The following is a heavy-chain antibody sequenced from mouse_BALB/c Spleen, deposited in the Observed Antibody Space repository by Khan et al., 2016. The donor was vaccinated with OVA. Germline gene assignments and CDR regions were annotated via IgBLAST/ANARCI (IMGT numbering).Heavy chain of an antibody. J-gene: IGHJ3*01. CDR1: GFTFSTYG. CDR2: VSTGGSYT. Sequence: EVELVESGGDLVKPGGSLKLSCAASGFTFSTYGMSWVRQAPDKRLEWVATVSTGGSYTYYPDSVKGRFTISSDNAKNTLYLQMSGLSSEATAMFYCTRLAYYYDSEGFAYWGQGTLVTVSA. D-gene: IGHD1-1*01. V-gene: IGHV5-6*01. CDR3: TRLAYYYDSEGFAY.